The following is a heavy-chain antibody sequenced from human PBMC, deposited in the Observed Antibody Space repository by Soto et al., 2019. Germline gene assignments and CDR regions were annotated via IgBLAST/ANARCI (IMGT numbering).Heavy chain of an antibody. Sequence: VQLVQSGAEVKKPGSSVKVSCKASGGTFSSYAISWVRQAPGQGLEWMGGIIPIFGTANYAQKFQGRVTITADESTSTAYMELSSLRSEDTAVYYCARGRDYYGSGSYSNWFDPWGQGTLVTVSS. CDR3: ARGRDYYGSGSYSNWFDP. CDR1: GGTFSSYA. J-gene: IGHJ5*02. D-gene: IGHD3-10*01. V-gene: IGHV1-69*01. CDR2: IIPIFGTA.